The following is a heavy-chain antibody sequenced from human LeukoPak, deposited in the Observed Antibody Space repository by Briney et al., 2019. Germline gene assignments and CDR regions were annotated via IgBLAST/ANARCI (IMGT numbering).Heavy chain of an antibody. Sequence: PGGSLRLSCAASGFTFDGYGMNWVRQAPGKGLEWVSSISSSSSYIYYADSVKGRFTISRDNAKNSLYLQMNSLRAEDTAVYYCARILWFGELSPFDYWGQGTLVTVSS. CDR3: ARILWFGELSPFDY. J-gene: IGHJ4*02. CDR1: GFTFDGYG. D-gene: IGHD3-10*01. V-gene: IGHV3-21*01. CDR2: ISSSSSYI.